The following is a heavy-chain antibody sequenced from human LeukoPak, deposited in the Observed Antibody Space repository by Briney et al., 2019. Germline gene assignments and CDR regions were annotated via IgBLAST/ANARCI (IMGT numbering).Heavy chain of an antibody. V-gene: IGHV3-48*04. CDR2: ISSSSSTI. CDR1: GFTFSTYS. D-gene: IGHD6-13*01. CDR3: SEGGSSSNWFDP. J-gene: IGHJ5*02. Sequence: GGSLRLSCATSGFTFSTYSMNWVRQAPGRGLEWVSYISSSSSTIYYADSVKGRFTISRDNAKNTLYLQMNSLRAEDTAVYYCSEGGSSSNWFDPWGQGTLVTVSS.